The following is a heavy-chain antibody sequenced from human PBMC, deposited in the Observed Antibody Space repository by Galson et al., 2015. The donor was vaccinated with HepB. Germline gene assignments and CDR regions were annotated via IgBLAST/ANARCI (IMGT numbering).Heavy chain of an antibody. CDR3: ARGGSYDPLPSCDY. Sequence: SLRLSCAASGFTFSNYAMHWVRQAPGKGLEWVAVISYDGSNKYSADSVKGRFTISRDNTKNTLYLQMNRRRAEDTAVYYCARGGSYDPLPSCDYWGQGTLVTVSS. CDR1: GFTFSNYA. J-gene: IGHJ4*02. CDR2: ISYDGSNK. D-gene: IGHD3-10*01. V-gene: IGHV3-30-3*01.